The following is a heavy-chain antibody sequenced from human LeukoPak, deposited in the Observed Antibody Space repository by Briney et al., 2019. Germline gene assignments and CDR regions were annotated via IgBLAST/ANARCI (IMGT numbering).Heavy chain of an antibody. CDR2: MHPNTGNT. CDR1: GYTFTTYD. J-gene: IGHJ3*01. V-gene: IGHV1-8*01. Sequence: PWASVKVSCTASGYTFTTYDLNWVRQTTGQGLEWMGWMHPNTGNTDFAQKFQGRVTLTRDTSTDTAYMELSSLTSDDTAVYFCARGRSSLNDAFDVWGQGTLITVSS. CDR3: ARGRSSLNDAFDV.